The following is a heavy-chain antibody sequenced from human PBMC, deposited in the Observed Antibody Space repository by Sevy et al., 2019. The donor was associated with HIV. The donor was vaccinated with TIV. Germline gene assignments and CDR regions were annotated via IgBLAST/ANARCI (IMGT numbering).Heavy chain of an antibody. CDR2: IGYDGNKI. Sequence: GGSLRLSCAASGFNFSPYGMHWVRQAPGKGLEWVSFIGYDGNKIFSADSVRRRFTVSRDNSKNTLYLQMNSLSTEDTAVYYCVKDPHYDFFDYWGQGILVTVSS. D-gene: IGHD3-10*01. CDR3: VKDPHYDFFDY. V-gene: IGHV3-30*02. J-gene: IGHJ4*02. CDR1: GFNFSPYG.